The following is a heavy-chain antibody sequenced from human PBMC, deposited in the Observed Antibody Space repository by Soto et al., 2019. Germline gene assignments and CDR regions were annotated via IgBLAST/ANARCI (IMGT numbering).Heavy chain of an antibody. CDR1: GFTFSNYA. J-gene: IGHJ4*02. CDR3: ARGPRYCSGGSCFDY. D-gene: IGHD2-15*01. V-gene: IGHV3-23*01. CDR2: ISGSGDST. Sequence: GGSLRLSCAASGFTFSNYAMNWVRQAPGKGLEWVSRISGSGDSTDYADSVKGRFTISRDNSKNTPYLQMGSLRAEDTAVYYCARGPRYCSGGSCFDYWGQGTLVTVSS.